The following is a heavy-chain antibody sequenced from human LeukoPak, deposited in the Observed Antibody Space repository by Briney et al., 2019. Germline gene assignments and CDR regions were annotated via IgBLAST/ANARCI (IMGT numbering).Heavy chain of an antibody. Sequence: GGSLRLPCAASGFTFSDYYISWIRQAPGEGLEWVSYISSSGSTIYYADSVKGRFTISRDNAKNSLYLQINSLRAEDTAVYYCARAPDWNPYFDYWGQGTLVTVSS. D-gene: IGHD1-1*01. CDR2: ISSSGSTI. J-gene: IGHJ4*02. CDR1: GFTFSDYY. V-gene: IGHV3-11*01. CDR3: ARAPDWNPYFDY.